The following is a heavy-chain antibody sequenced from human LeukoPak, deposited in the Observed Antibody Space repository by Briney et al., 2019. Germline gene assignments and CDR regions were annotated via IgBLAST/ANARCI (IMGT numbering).Heavy chain of an antibody. V-gene: IGHV4-39*01. CDR3: ARRDSGWTSYYFDY. J-gene: IGHJ4*02. CDR1: GGSISSSSYY. D-gene: IGHD6-19*01. Sequence: SETLSLTCTVSGGSISSSSYYRGWIRQPPGKGLEWIGSIYYSGSTYYNPSLKSRVTISVDTSKNQFSLKLSSVTAADTAVYYCARRDSGWTSYYFDYWGQGTLVTVSS. CDR2: IYYSGST.